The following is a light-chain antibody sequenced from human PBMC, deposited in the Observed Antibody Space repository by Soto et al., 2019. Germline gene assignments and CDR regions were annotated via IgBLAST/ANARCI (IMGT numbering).Light chain of an antibody. CDR1: QRVSSY. Sequence: EIVLTQSPATLSLSPGERATLSCRASQRVSSYLAWYQQKPGQAPRLLIYDASNRATGIPARFSGSGSGTDFTLPISSLEPEDFAVYYCQQRSNCPPYTFGQGTKLEIK. J-gene: IGKJ2*01. V-gene: IGKV3-11*01. CDR3: QQRSNCPPYT. CDR2: DAS.